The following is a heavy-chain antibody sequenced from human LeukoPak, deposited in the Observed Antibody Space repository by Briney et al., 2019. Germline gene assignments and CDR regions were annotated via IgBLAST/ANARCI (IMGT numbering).Heavy chain of an antibody. Sequence: SETLSLTCTVSGGSISSYYWSWIRQPPGKGLEWIGYIYYSGSTYYNPSLKSRVTISVDTSKNQFSLKLSSVTAADTAVYYCAREGAFSSGWDAFDIWGQGTMATVSS. J-gene: IGHJ3*02. CDR1: GGSISSYY. V-gene: IGHV4-59*12. CDR3: AREGAFSSGWDAFDI. CDR2: IYYSGST. D-gene: IGHD3-22*01.